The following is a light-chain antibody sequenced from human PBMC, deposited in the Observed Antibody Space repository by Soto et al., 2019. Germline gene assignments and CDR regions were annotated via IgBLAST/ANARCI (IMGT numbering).Light chain of an antibody. CDR2: GAS. CDR3: QQFDTSPPST. V-gene: IGKV3-20*01. J-gene: IGKJ5*01. Sequence: EIVLTQSPGTLSLSPRERATLSCRASQSVSSSYLAWYQQKPGQAPRLLIYGASSRATGIPDRFSGSGSGTDFTLTISRLEPGDFAVYYCQQFDTSPPSTFGQGTRLEIK. CDR1: QSVSSSY.